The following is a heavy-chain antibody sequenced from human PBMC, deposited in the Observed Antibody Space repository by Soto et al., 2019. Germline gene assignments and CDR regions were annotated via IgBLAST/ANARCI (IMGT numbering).Heavy chain of an antibody. J-gene: IGHJ4*01. Sequence: QVQLQQWGAGLLKPSETLSLTCAVYGGSFSGYYWSWIRQPPGKGLEWIGEINHSGSTNYNPSLKSRVTRSVDTSKNQFSLKLSSVTAADTAVYYCASPNDYGTLAPFDYWGQGTLVTVSS. D-gene: IGHD4-17*01. CDR3: ASPNDYGTLAPFDY. CDR2: INHSGST. CDR1: GGSFSGYY. V-gene: IGHV4-34*01.